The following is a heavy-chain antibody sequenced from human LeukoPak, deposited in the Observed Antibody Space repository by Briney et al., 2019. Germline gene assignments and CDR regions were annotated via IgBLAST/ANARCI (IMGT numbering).Heavy chain of an antibody. CDR3: ARDGGGFEY. D-gene: IGHD2-15*01. Sequence: SGTLSLTCAVSGGPISSSNWWSWVRQPPGKGLEWIGQIDHSGSSNYNPSLKSRVTISVGKSKNQFSLRLSSVTAADTAVYYCARDGGGFEYWGQGILVTVSS. J-gene: IGHJ4*02. CDR2: IDHSGSS. V-gene: IGHV4-4*02. CDR1: GGPISSSNW.